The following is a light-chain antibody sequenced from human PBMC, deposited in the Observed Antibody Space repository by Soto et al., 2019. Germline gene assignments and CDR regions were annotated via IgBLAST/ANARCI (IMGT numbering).Light chain of an antibody. V-gene: IGKV3-11*01. CDR1: QSVSSY. Sequence: EIVLTQSPATLSLSPGERATLSCRASQSVSSYLAWYQQKSGQAPGLLIYDASNRATGIPARFSGSGSGTDFTLTISSLEPEDFAVYYCQQRSNWPPITFGQGTRLEIK. CDR2: DAS. J-gene: IGKJ5*01. CDR3: QQRSNWPPIT.